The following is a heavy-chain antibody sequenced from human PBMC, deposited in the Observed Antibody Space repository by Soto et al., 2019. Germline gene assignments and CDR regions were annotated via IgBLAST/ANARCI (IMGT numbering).Heavy chain of an antibody. J-gene: IGHJ4*02. Sequence: QVQLVQSGAEVKKPGASVKVSCKASGYTFTSYAMHWVRQAPGQRLEWMGWINAGNGNTKYSQKFQGRVTITRDTSASTAYRELSSLRSEDTAVYYCASSFTVPAAIDYWGQGTLVTVSS. D-gene: IGHD2-2*02. CDR2: INAGNGNT. CDR1: GYTFTSYA. V-gene: IGHV1-3*01. CDR3: ASSFTVPAAIDY.